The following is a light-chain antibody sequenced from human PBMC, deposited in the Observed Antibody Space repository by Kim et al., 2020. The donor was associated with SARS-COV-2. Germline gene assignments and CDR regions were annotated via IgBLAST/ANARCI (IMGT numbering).Light chain of an antibody. CDR2: QDS. CDR1: KLGHKY. J-gene: IGLJ2*01. Sequence: SYELTQPPSVSVSPGQTASITCSGDKLGHKYACWYQQKPGQSPVLVIYQDSKRPSGIPERFSGSNSGNTATLTISGTQAMDEADYYCQAWDSSTAWVVFG. V-gene: IGLV3-1*01. CDR3: QAWDSSTAWVV.